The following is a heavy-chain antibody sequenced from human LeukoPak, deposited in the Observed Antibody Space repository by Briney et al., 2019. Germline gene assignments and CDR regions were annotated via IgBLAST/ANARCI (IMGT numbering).Heavy chain of an antibody. CDR3: ARDIMEWHYYGMDV. Sequence: GGSLRLSCAASGFTFSSYAMHWVRQAPGKGLEWVAVISYDGSNKYYADSVKGRFTISRDNSKNTLYLQMNNLRAEDTAVYYCARDIMEWHYYGMDVWGQGTTVTVSS. J-gene: IGHJ6*02. V-gene: IGHV3-30-3*01. CDR1: GFTFSSYA. D-gene: IGHD1-1*01. CDR2: ISYDGSNK.